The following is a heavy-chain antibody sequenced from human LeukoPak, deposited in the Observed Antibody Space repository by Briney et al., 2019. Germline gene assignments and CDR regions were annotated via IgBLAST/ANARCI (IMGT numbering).Heavy chain of an antibody. CDR2: ISAYYGYT. J-gene: IGHJ6*02. CDR3: ARPLRGMDV. V-gene: IGHV1-18*01. CDR1: GYTFTSYG. Sequence: ASVKVSCKASGYTFTSYGISWVGPAPGQGLEWMGWISAYYGYTNYAQKLQGRVTMTTDTSTSTAYMELRSLRSDDTAVYYCARPLRGMDVWGQGTTVTVSS. D-gene: IGHD4-17*01.